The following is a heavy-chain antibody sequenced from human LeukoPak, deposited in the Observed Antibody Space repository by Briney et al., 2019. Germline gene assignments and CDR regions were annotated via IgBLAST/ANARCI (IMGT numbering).Heavy chain of an antibody. D-gene: IGHD6-13*01. Sequence: GGSLRLSCIASGFTFSDSFMSWIRQAPGKGLEWISNITPHGNAVYYADSVKGRFTISRDNSKNTLYLQMNSLRAEDTAVYYCAKEAAAGHNDYWGQGTLVTVSS. CDR3: AKEAAAGHNDY. CDR1: GFTFSDSF. V-gene: IGHV3-11*01. CDR2: ITPHGNAV. J-gene: IGHJ4*02.